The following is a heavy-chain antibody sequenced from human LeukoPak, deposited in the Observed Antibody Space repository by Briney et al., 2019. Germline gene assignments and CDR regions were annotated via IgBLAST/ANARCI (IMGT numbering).Heavy chain of an antibody. CDR1: GFTFSSHL. V-gene: IGHV3-74*01. CDR3: ARGIAAAGLN. CDR2: ISSDGTYT. Sequence: AGGSLRLSCAASGFTFSSHLMHWVRQAPGKGLVWVSRISSDGTYTNYADSVRGRFTISRDNSKNTLYLQMNSLRAEDTAVYYCARGIAAAGLNWGQGTLVTVSS. D-gene: IGHD6-13*01. J-gene: IGHJ4*02.